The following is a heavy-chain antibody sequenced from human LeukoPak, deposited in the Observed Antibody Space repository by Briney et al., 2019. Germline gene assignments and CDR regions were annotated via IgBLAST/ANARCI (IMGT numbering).Heavy chain of an antibody. CDR3: ARGRRYYYYYMDV. CDR2: INHSGST. J-gene: IGHJ6*03. V-gene: IGHV4-34*01. Sequence: SESLSLTCAVYGGSFSGYYWSWIRQPPGKGLEWIGEINHSGSTNYNPSLKSRVTISVDTSKNQFSLKLGSVTAADTAVYYCARGRRYYYYYMDVWGKGTTVTVSS. CDR1: GGSFSGYY.